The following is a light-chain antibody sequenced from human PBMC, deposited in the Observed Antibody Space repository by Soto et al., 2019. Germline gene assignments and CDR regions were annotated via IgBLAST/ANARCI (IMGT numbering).Light chain of an antibody. J-gene: IGKJ2*01. CDR3: QQSYSTPYT. CDR1: QSISSF. Sequence: DIQMTQSPSSLSASLGDRVTITCRASQSISSFLNWYQQKPGKAPNLLIYAASSLQSGVPSRFSGSGSGTDFPLTINSLQPEDFATYYCQQSYSTPYTFGQGTKLEIK. CDR2: AAS. V-gene: IGKV1-39*01.